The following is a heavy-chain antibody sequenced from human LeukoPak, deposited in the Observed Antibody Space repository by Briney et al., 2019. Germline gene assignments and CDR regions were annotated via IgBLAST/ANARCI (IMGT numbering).Heavy chain of an antibody. CDR3: AKDGLSCSSTSCYTAYYYYGMDV. D-gene: IGHD2-2*02. J-gene: IGHJ6*02. Sequence: GGSLRLSCAASGFTFSSYAMSWVRQAPGKGLEWVSAISGSGGSTYYADSVKGRFTISRDSSKNTLYLQMNSLRAEDTAVYYCAKDGLSCSSTSCYTAYYYYGMDVWGQGTTVTVSS. CDR2: ISGSGGST. CDR1: GFTFSSYA. V-gene: IGHV3-23*01.